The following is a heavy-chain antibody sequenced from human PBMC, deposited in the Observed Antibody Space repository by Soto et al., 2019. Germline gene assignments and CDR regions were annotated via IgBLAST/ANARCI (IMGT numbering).Heavy chain of an antibody. V-gene: IGHV3-7*04. CDR1: GFTFISYL. CDR2: IQPDGSQK. Sequence: GGSLRLSCAASGFTFISYLMSWVRQAPGKGLERMTNIQPDGSQKYYVDYVKGRFTMSRDNAKNSLFLQMNSLRAEDTAVYFCARGDYSDTSGPFSDAFDVWGQGTMVTVSS. D-gene: IGHD3-22*01. CDR3: ARGDYSDTSGPFSDAFDV. J-gene: IGHJ3*01.